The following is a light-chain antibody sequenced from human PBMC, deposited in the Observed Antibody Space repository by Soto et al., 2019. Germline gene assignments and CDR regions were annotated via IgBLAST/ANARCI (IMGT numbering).Light chain of an antibody. CDR3: QQYNNWPPWT. Sequence: MVMTQSTATLSVSPGERATLSCMASQSVSSNLAWYQQKPGQAPRLLIYGASTRATGIPARFSGSGSGTEFTLTISSLQSEDFAVYYCQQYNNWPPWTFGQGTKVDI. V-gene: IGKV3-15*01. CDR2: GAS. J-gene: IGKJ1*01. CDR1: QSVSSN.